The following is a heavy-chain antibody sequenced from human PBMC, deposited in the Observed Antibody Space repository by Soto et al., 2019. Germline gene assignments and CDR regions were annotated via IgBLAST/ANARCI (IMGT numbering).Heavy chain of an antibody. CDR3: ARGFAGIAAAGPFY. CDR1: GFTFSSYD. CDR2: IGTAGDT. Sequence: GGSLRLSCAASGFTFSSYDMHWVRQATGKGLEWVSAIGTAGDTYYPGSVKGRFTISRENAKNSLYLQMNSLRAGDTAVYYCARGFAGIAAAGPFYWGQGTLVTVSS. V-gene: IGHV3-13*01. J-gene: IGHJ4*02. D-gene: IGHD6-13*01.